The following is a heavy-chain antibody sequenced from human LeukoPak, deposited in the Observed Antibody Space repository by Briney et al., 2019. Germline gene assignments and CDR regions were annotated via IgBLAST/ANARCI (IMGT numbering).Heavy chain of an antibody. CDR2: ISAGIGNT. D-gene: IGHD1-26*01. CDR1: GYTFTSYA. Sequence: ASVKVSCKASGYTFTSYAIHWVRQAPGQRLEWMGWISAGIGNTKYSQNFQGRVTFISNTSATTAFMELSSLRSEDAAVYYCARDSGSGSNDYWGQGTLVTVSS. J-gene: IGHJ4*02. CDR3: ARDSGSGSNDY. V-gene: IGHV1-3*01.